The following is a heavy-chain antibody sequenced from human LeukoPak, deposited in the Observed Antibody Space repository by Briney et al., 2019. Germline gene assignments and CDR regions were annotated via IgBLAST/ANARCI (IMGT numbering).Heavy chain of an antibody. CDR2: IHPNSGGT. CDR3: ARPDCSGVYCYCLDV. CDR1: GYTFTDYH. V-gene: IGHV1-2*06. D-gene: IGHD2-15*01. J-gene: IGHJ6*02. Sequence: AASVKVSCKASGYTFTDYHLHWVRQAPGQGLEWMGRIHPNSGGTDYAQKFQGRVIVTRDTSINTAYMEVSSLRSDDTAVYYCARPDCSGVYCYCLDVWGQGTTVTVSS.